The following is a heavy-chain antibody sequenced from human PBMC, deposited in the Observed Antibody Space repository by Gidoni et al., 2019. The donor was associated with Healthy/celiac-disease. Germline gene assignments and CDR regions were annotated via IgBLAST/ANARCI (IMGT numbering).Heavy chain of an antibody. J-gene: IGHJ4*02. V-gene: IGHV4-59*08. D-gene: IGHD6-13*01. CDR3: ARLGSSSWYFDY. CDR2: IYYSGST. Sequence: QVQLQESGPGLVKPSETLSHTCTVSGGSISSYYWSWIRQPPGKGLEWIGYIYYSGSTNYNPSLKSRVTISVDTSKNQFSLKLSSVTAADTAVYYCARLGSSSWYFDYWGQGTLVTVSS. CDR1: GGSISSYY.